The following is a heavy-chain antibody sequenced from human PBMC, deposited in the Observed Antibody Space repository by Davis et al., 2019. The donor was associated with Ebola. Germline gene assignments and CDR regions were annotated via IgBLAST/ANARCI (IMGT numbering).Heavy chain of an antibody. V-gene: IGHV3-7*03. CDR1: GFTFSSYA. Sequence: GESLKISCAASGFTFSSYAMSWVRQTPVKGLEWVANIKPDGSEKYYVDSMKGRFTISRDNAKNSLYLQMNSLRAEDTAVYYCARGSIAAFSYYWGQGTLVTVSS. J-gene: IGHJ4*02. CDR2: IKPDGSEK. CDR3: ARGSIAAFSYY. D-gene: IGHD6-6*01.